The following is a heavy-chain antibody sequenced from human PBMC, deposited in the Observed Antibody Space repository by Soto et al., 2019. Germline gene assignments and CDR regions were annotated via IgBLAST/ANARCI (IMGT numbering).Heavy chain of an antibody. CDR3: ARDSAGSVYDYYYYYGMDV. CDR2: ISYDGSNK. J-gene: IGHJ6*02. Sequence: GGSLRLSCAASGFTFSSYAMHWVRQAPGKGLEWVAVISYDGSNKYYADSVKGRFTISRDNSKNTLYLQMNSLRAEDTAVYYCARDSAGSVYDYYYYYGMDVWGQGTTVTVSS. V-gene: IGHV3-30-3*01. CDR1: GFTFSSYA. D-gene: IGHD5-12*01.